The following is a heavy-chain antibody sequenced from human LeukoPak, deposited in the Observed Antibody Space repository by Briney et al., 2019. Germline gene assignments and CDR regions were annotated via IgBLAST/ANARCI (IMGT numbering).Heavy chain of an antibody. Sequence: GGSLRLPCAASGFTFSDYYMSWIRQAPGKGLEWVSYISSSGSTIYYADSVKGRFTISRDNAKNSLYLQMNSLRAEDTAVYYCARDQRWLRSYFDYWGQGTLVTVSS. J-gene: IGHJ4*02. CDR3: ARDQRWLRSYFDY. V-gene: IGHV3-11*01. CDR2: ISSSGSTI. CDR1: GFTFSDYY. D-gene: IGHD5-12*01.